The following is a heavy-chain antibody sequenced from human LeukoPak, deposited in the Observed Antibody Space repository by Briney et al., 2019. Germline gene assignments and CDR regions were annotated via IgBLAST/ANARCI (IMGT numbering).Heavy chain of an antibody. J-gene: IGHJ6*03. CDR1: GYTFTSYG. D-gene: IGHD6-13*01. CDR2: IIPIFGTA. Sequence: GASVKVSCKASGYTFTSYGISWVRQAPGQGLEWMGGIIPIFGTANYAQKFQGRVTITADESTSTAYMELSSLRSEDTAVYYCAREVRVAAAGTIPGLYSRAWYYYYMDVWGKGTTVTVSS. V-gene: IGHV1-69*13. CDR3: AREVRVAAAGTIPGLYSRAWYYYYMDV.